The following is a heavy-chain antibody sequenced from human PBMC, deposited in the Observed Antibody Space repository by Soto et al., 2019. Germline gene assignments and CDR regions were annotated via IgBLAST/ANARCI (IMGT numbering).Heavy chain of an antibody. CDR3: AKWQSIAARPYYYYGMDV. J-gene: IGHJ6*02. Sequence: EVQLLESGGGLVQPGGSLSLSCAASGFTFSSYAMSWVRQAPGKGLEWVSAISGSGGSTYYADSVKGRFTISRDNSKNTLYLQMNSLRAEDTAVYYCAKWQSIAARPYYYYGMDVWGQGTTVTVSS. CDR1: GFTFSSYA. CDR2: ISGSGGST. D-gene: IGHD6-6*01. V-gene: IGHV3-23*01.